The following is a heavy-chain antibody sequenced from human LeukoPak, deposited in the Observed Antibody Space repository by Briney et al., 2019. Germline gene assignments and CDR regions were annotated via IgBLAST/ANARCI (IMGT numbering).Heavy chain of an antibody. CDR1: GGTFSSYA. V-gene: IGHV1-69*01. CDR2: IIPIFGTA. D-gene: IGHD3-10*01. J-gene: IGHJ5*02. Sequence: GSSVKVSCKASGGTFSSYAISWVRQAPGQGLEWMGGIIPIFGTANYAQKFQGRVTITADESTSTAYMELSSLRSEDTAVYYCASLSLGGYYGSGSYYFDPWGQGTLVTVSS. CDR3: ASLSLGGYYGSGSYYFDP.